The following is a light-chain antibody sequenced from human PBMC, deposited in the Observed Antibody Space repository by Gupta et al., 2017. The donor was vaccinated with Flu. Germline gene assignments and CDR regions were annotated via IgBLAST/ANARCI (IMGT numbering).Light chain of an antibody. CDR2: DTS. CDR1: QDIRNY. CDR3: QQYDSVPLT. V-gene: IGKV1-33*01. J-gene: IGKJ4*01. Sequence: DIQMTQSPYSLSASVGDRVTITCQASQDIRNYLNWYQQKPGKAPKLLIYDTSNLETGVPSRFSGSGAGTDFIVTISSLQPEDIATYYCQQYDSVPLTFGGGTKVEIK.